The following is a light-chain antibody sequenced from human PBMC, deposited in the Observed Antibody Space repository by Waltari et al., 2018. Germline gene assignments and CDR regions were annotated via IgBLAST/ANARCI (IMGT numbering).Light chain of an antibody. Sequence: DTPMIQSPASLSAYVGDRVNTTCRSSQSISVYLNWYQQKPGKAPKVLIYAPSSLKSGVPSRFSGSGSGTDFTLTISSLQPEDFSTYYCQQSYRTPPLTFGGGTKVEIK. J-gene: IGKJ4*01. CDR3: QQSYRTPPLT. CDR2: APS. V-gene: IGKV1-39*01. CDR1: QSISVY.